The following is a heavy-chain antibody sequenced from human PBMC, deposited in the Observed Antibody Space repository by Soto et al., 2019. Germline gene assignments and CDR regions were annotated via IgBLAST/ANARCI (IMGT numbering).Heavy chain of an antibody. CDR3: ARGVVLWFGESPNWFAP. J-gene: IGHJ5*02. CDR1: GYTFTSYG. Sequence: QVQLVQSGAEVKKPGASVKVSCKASGYTFTSYGISWVRQAPGQGLEWMGWISAYNGNTNYAQKLQGRVTMTTDTSXSXDYRELRSLRSDDTAVYYCARGVVLWFGESPNWFAPWGQGTLVTVSS. D-gene: IGHD3-10*01. V-gene: IGHV1-18*01. CDR2: ISAYNGNT.